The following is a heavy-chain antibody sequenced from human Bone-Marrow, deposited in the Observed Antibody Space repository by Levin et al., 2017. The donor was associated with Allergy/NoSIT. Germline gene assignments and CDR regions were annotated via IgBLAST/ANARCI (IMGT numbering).Heavy chain of an antibody. CDR2: IYHSGST. CDR3: ARAGMITFGGSHFDY. CDR1: GYSISNGYN. D-gene: IGHD3-16*01. J-gene: IGHJ4*03. Sequence: SQTLSLTCGVSGYSISNGYNWGWIRQSPGKGLEWIASIYHSGSTYYNPSLKSRVTISVDTSKNQFSLKLSSLTAADPAVYYCARAGMITFGGSHFDYWGTGTTVTVSS. V-gene: IGHV4-38-2*01.